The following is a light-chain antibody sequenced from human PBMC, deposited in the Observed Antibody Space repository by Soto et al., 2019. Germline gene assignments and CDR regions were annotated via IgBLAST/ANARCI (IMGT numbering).Light chain of an antibody. CDR1: QSVSTF. CDR3: QQRSNCWT. J-gene: IGKJ1*01. V-gene: IGKV3-11*01. CDR2: DAS. Sequence: EIVLTQSPATLSLSPGERAALSYRASQSVSTFLAWYPHKPGQAPRLLIYDASNRATGIPARFSGSGSGTDFTLTISSLEPEDSAFYYCQQRSNCWTFGQGTKGISN.